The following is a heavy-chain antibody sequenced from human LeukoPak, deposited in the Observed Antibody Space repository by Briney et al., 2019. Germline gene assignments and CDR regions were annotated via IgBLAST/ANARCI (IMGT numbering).Heavy chain of an antibody. CDR1: GFTFSNCA. J-gene: IGHJ3*02. CDR2: INWNGGST. D-gene: IGHD1-1*01. Sequence: GGSLRLSCAASGFTFSNCAMSWVRQAPGKGLEWVSGINWNGGSTGYADSVKGRFTISRDNAKNSLYLQMNSLRAEDTALYYCARDHAATGGAFDIWGQGTMVTVSS. V-gene: IGHV3-20*04. CDR3: ARDHAATGGAFDI.